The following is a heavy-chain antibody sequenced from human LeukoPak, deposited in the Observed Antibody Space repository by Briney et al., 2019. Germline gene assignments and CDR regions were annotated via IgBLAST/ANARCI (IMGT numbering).Heavy chain of an antibody. CDR2: ISYDGSNK. CDR1: GFTFSRFA. V-gene: IGHV3-30-3*01. J-gene: IGHJ3*02. Sequence: PGGSLRLSCEASGFTFSRFAMHWVRQAPGKGLEWVAVISYDGSNKYYADSVKGRFTISRDNSKNTLYLQMNSLRAEDTAVYYCTRDLPRAFDIWGQGTVVTVSS. CDR3: TRDLPRAFDI.